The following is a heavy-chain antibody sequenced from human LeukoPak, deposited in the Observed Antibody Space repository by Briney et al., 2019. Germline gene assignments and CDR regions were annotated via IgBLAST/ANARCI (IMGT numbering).Heavy chain of an antibody. CDR1: GGSISSSHW. D-gene: IGHD4-11*01. CDR3: ATGYNDFRVEGRYFYS. CDR2: IYQSEHT. Sequence: SETLSLTCAVSGGSISSSHWWSWVRQPPGKGLEWIGEIYQSEHTNYNPSLKSRVTISVDKSKNLFSLKLSSVTAADTAVYYCATGYNDFRVEGRYFYSWGQGTLVTVSS. J-gene: IGHJ4*02. V-gene: IGHV4-4*02.